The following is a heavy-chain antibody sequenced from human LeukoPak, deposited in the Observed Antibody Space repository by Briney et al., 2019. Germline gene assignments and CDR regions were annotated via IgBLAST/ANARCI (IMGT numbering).Heavy chain of an antibody. V-gene: IGHV4-34*01. J-gene: IGHJ3*02. D-gene: IGHD3-3*01. Sequence: PSETLSLTCAVYGGSFNGYSWNWIRQPPGKGLEWVGEINHSGSTNYSPSLKSRVTISIDMSKNQFSVMLRSATAADTAVYYCARLWNGYPDAFDIWGQGTMVTVSS. CDR1: GGSFNGYS. CDR2: INHSGST. CDR3: ARLWNGYPDAFDI.